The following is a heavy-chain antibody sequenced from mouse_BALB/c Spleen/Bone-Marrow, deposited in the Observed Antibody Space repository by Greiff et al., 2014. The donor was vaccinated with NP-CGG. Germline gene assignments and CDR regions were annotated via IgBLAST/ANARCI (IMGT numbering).Heavy chain of an antibody. CDR1: GYTFSSYW. Sequence: VQLQQSGAELMKPGASVKISCKATGYTFSSYWIEWVKQRPGHGLEWIGEILPGSGSTNYNEKFKGKATFTADTSSNTAYMQRSSLTSEDSAVYYWARRVPFAYWGQGTLVTVSA. J-gene: IGHJ3*01. CDR3: ARRVPFAY. CDR2: ILPGSGST. V-gene: IGHV1-9*01.